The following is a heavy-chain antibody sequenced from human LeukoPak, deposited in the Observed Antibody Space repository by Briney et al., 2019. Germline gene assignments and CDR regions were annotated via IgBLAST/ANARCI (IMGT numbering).Heavy chain of an antibody. D-gene: IGHD5-12*01. J-gene: IGHJ4*02. V-gene: IGHV3-23*01. CDR2: ISESGGST. CDR1: GFSFKSYA. Sequence: GGSLRLSCAASGFSFKSYAMNWVRQAPGKGLEWVSSISESGGSTHYADSVKGRFTISRDNAKNTLYLQMNSLRAEDTAAFYCGRGRPRGYSGYVIDYWGRGTPITVSS. CDR3: GRGRPRGYSGYVIDY.